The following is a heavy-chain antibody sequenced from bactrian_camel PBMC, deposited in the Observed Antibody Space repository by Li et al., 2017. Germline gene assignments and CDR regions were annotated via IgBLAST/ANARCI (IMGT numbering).Heavy chain of an antibody. CDR3: AASRPELNYDCYSSSWAIEYNY. D-gene: IGHD4*01. CDR2: ILLRGDDT. Sequence: VQLVESGGGSVQAGGSLRLSCEFSGYTYSGNCMGWFRQAPGKEREEVAAILLRGDDTAYADAVKGRFTISQDATKDTVHLQMHSLKPEDTAVYYCAASRPELNYDCYSSSWAIEYNYWGQGTQVTVS. J-gene: IGHJ4*01. CDR1: GYTYSGNC. V-gene: IGHV3-3*01.